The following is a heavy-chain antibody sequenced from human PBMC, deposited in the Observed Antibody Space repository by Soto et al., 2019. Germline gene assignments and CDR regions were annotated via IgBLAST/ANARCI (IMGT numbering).Heavy chain of an antibody. J-gene: IGHJ6*02. D-gene: IGHD5-18*01. Sequence: QVQLQESGPGLVKPSQTLSLTCTVSGGSISSGDYYWSWIRQPPGKGLEWIGYIYYSGSTYYNPSLKSRVTISVDTSKNQFSLKLSSVTAADTAVYYCARDGVDTAMPTHGYGMDVWGQGTTVTVSS. V-gene: IGHV4-30-4*01. CDR1: GGSISSGDYY. CDR2: IYYSGST. CDR3: ARDGVDTAMPTHGYGMDV.